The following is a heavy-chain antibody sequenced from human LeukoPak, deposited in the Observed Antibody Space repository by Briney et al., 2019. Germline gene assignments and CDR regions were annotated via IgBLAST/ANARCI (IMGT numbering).Heavy chain of an antibody. V-gene: IGHV4-4*07. D-gene: IGHD3-10*01. CDR2: IYTSGNT. CDR1: GGSIGTYY. Sequence: PSETLSLTRTVSGGSIGTYYWSWIRQPAGKGLEWIGRIYTSGNTKYNPSLKSRVTISVGTSKNQFSLKLTSLTAADTAIYYCARDSGRRGYPEYSFDYWGQGTLVTVSS. CDR3: ARDSGRRGYPEYSFDY. J-gene: IGHJ4*02.